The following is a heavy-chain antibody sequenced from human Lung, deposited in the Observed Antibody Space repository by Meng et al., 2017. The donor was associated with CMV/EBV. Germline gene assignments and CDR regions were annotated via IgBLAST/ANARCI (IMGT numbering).Heavy chain of an antibody. CDR2: IGATAGGT. CDR1: GLTFSSYG. Sequence: GGSXRLXXAASGLTFSSYGMSWVRQAPGKGLEWVSSIGATAGGTYYADSVKGRFTISRDNAKNTLYLQMNSLRAEETAVYYCAKYSAVGERLYYFDYWGQGTXVTVSS. D-gene: IGHD2-21*01. J-gene: IGHJ4*02. CDR3: AKYSAVGERLYYFDY. V-gene: IGHV3-23*01.